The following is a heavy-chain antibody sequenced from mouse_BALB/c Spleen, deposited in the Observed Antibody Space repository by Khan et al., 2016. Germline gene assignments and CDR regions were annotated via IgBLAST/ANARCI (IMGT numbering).Heavy chain of an antibody. CDR2: INTHSGVP. V-gene: IGHV9-4*02. CDR1: GYTFTTAG. CDR3: ARIVGNYGYFDY. J-gene: IGHJ2*01. Sequence: QIQLVQSGPELKKPGETVRISCKASGYTFTTAGMQWVQKMPGKGLKWIGWINTHSGVPKYAEDFKGRFAFSLETSASTAYLQIRNLNNEDTATYYCARIVGNYGYFDYGGQGTTLTVSS. D-gene: IGHD2-1*01.